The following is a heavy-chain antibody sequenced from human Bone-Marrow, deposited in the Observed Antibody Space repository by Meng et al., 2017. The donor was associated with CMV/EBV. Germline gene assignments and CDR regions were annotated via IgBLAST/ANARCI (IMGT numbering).Heavy chain of an antibody. J-gene: IGHJ3*02. V-gene: IGHV4-59*12. CDR1: GGSISSYY. Sequence: SETLSLTCTVSGGSISSYYWSWIRQPPGKGLEWIGYIYYSGSTYYNPSLKSRVTISVDTSKNQFSLKLSSVTAADTAVYYCARADSEGAFDIWGQGTIVTVSS. CDR2: IYYSGST. CDR3: ARADSEGAFDI.